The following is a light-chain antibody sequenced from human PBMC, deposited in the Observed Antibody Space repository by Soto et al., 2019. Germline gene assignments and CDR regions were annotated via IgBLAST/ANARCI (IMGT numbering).Light chain of an antibody. CDR2: EVS. J-gene: IGLJ1*01. CDR3: SSYTSSSTIV. Sequence: LTQPASVSGSPGQSITISCTGTSSDVGGYNYVSWYQQHPGKAPKLMIYEVSNRPSGVSNRFSGSKSGNTASLTISGLQAEDEADYYCSSYTSSSTIVFGTGTKVTVL. V-gene: IGLV2-14*01. CDR1: SSDVGGYNY.